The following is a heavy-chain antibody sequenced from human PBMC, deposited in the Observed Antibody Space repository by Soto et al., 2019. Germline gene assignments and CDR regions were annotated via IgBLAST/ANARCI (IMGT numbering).Heavy chain of an antibody. CDR2: ISSSSTYI. Sequence: GESLRLSCSASGFTLSSYSMNWVRQAPGKGLEWVSSISSSSTYIYYADSVKGRFTISRDNAKNSVYLQMNSLRAEDTAVYYCARDALGVAAPIKFASWSPGTLVTVSS. CDR1: GFTLSSYS. V-gene: IGHV3-21*01. CDR3: ARDALGVAAPIKFAS. J-gene: IGHJ4*02. D-gene: IGHD2-15*01.